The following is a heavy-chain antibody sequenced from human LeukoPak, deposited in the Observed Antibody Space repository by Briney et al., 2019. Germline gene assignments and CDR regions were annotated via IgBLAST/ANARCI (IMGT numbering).Heavy chain of an antibody. V-gene: IGHV3-23*01. D-gene: IGHD1-26*01. J-gene: IGHJ6*02. CDR2: ISGSGGST. Sequence: GGSLRLSCAASGFTFSSCAMSWVRQAPGKGLEWASAISGSGGSTYYADSVKGRFTISRDNSKNTLYLQMNSLRAEDTAVYYCAKGRVGANGYYYYGMDVWGQGTTVTVSS. CDR1: GFTFSSCA. CDR3: AKGRVGANGYYYYGMDV.